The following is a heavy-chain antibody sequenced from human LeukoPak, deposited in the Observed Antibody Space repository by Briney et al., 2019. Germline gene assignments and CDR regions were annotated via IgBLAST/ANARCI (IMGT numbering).Heavy chain of an antibody. CDR2: ISYDGSNK. J-gene: IGHJ4*02. CDR3: AKDQGGHIVATALDY. CDR1: GFTFSSYG. D-gene: IGHD5-12*01. Sequence: GGSLRLSCAASGFTFSSYGMHWVRQAPGKGLEWVAVISYDGSNKYYADSVKGRFTISRDNSKNTLYLQMNSLRAEDTAVYYWAKDQGGHIVATALDYWGQGTLVTVSS. V-gene: IGHV3-30*18.